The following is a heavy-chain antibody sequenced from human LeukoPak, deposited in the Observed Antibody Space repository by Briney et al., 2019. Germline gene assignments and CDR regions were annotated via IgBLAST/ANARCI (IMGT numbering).Heavy chain of an antibody. J-gene: IGHJ5*02. Sequence: PGGSLRLSCAASGFTLSSYWMSWVRQAPGKGLEWVANIKQDGSEKYYVDSVKGRFTISRDNAKNSLYLQMNSLRAEDTAVYYCARGRCSGGSCNWFDPWGQGTLVTVS. CDR3: ARGRCSGGSCNWFDP. D-gene: IGHD2-15*01. V-gene: IGHV3-7*04. CDR1: GFTLSSYW. CDR2: IKQDGSEK.